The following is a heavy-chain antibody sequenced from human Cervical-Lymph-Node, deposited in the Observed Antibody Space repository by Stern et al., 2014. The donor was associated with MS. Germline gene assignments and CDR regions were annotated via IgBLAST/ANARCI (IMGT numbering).Heavy chain of an antibody. D-gene: IGHD6-19*01. CDR2: ICPGDADT. CDR3: ATIPGAGEPDYLQH. J-gene: IGHJ1*01. CDR1: GYDFSDYW. Sequence: EVQLLESGAEVKKPGESLKISCKGSGYDFSDYWIAWVRQAPGKGLECVGIICPGDADTIYSPSFQGQVTISVDSSLSTAYLQWSRLKASDTAIYYCATIPGAGEPDYLQHWGQGTLVSVSS. V-gene: IGHV5-51*01.